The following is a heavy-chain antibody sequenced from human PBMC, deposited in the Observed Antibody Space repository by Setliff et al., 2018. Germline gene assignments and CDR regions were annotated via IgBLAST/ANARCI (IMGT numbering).Heavy chain of an antibody. Sequence: GESLKISCKGSGYSFTTYWIGWVRQMPGKGLEWMGIIYPGDSDTRYSPSFQGQVTISADKSISTAYLLLSSLKASDTAIYYCARRAVTAEYFQHWGHGTLVTVSS. CDR2: IYPGDSDT. V-gene: IGHV5-51*01. J-gene: IGHJ1*01. CDR3: ARRAVTAEYFQH. CDR1: GYSFTTYW. D-gene: IGHD4-17*01.